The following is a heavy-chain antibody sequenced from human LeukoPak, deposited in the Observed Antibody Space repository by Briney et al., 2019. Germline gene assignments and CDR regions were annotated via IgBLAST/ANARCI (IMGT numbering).Heavy chain of an antibody. D-gene: IGHD6-13*01. CDR2: IYYSGST. J-gene: IGHJ4*02. Sequence: PSETLSLTCTVSGGSISSGGYYWSWIRQHPGKGLEWIGYIYYSGSTYYNPSLKSRVTISVDTSKNQFSLKLSSVTAADTAVYYCAREEQQLGFFDYWGQGTLVTVSS. V-gene: IGHV4-31*03. CDR3: AREEQQLGFFDY. CDR1: GGSISSGGYY.